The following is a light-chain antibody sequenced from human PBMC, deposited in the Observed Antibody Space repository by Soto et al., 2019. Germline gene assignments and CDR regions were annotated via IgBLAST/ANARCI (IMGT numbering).Light chain of an antibody. CDR1: NIGSKS. Sequence: SYELTQPPSVSVAPGKTARITCGGDNIGSKSVQWYQQKPGQAPVLVIYYDRELPSGIPERFSGSNSGNTATLTISRVEAGDEADYHCQVWDSTSDHAGLFGGGTKVTVL. J-gene: IGLJ2*01. V-gene: IGLV3-21*04. CDR3: QVWDSTSDHAGL. CDR2: YDR.